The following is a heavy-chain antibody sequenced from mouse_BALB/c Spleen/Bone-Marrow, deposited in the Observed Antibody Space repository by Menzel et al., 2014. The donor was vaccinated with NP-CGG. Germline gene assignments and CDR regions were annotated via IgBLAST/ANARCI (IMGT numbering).Heavy chain of an antibody. CDR1: GYTFTTYW. CDR2: IYPGSGNT. V-gene: IGHV1S22*01. CDR3: TRWNGHYEGFAY. Sequence: LQQSGSELVRPGASVKLSCKASGYTFTTYWIHWVKQRHGQVLEWIGNIYPGSGNTNYGEKFKTKGTLTVDTSSSTAYMHLSSLTSEDSAVYYCTRWNGHYEGFAYWGQGTLVTVSA. J-gene: IGHJ3*01. D-gene: IGHD2-1*01.